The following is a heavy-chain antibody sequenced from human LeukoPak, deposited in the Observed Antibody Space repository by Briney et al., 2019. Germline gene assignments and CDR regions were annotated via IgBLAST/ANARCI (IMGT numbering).Heavy chain of an antibody. D-gene: IGHD6-19*01. J-gene: IGHJ5*02. CDR3: ARGPHSSGWTSDP. Sequence: GGPLRLSCAASGFPFSDYYMSWIRQAPGKGLEWVSYISSSGSTLYYASSVKGRFTISRDNAKNSLYLQMNSLRAEDTAVYYCARGPHSSGWTSDPWGEGTLVTVSS. CDR1: GFPFSDYY. CDR2: ISSSGSTL. V-gene: IGHV3-11*01.